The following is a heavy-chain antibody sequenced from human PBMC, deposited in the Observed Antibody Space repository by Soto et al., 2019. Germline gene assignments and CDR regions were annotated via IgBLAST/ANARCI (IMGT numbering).Heavy chain of an antibody. CDR1: WFTFTRYS. CDR3: ARESEDLTSNFDY. CDR2: ISSTTNYI. Sequence: GGSLRLSCASSWFTFTRYSMNWVRQAPGKGLEWVSSISSTTNYIYYGDSMKGRFTISRDNAKNSLYLEMNSLRAEDTAVYYCARESEDLTSNFDYWGQGTLVTVSS. J-gene: IGHJ4*02. V-gene: IGHV3-21*01.